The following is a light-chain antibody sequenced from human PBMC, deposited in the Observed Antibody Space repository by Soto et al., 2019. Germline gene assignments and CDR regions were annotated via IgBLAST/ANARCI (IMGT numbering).Light chain of an antibody. V-gene: IGKV3-20*01. CDR1: QTITSNY. CDR2: GAS. CDR3: QQYGNTPWT. J-gene: IGKJ1*01. Sequence: EIVLTQSPGTLSLSPGERATLSCRASQTITSNYLAWYQQKPGQAPRLLICGASHRATGIPDRFSGGGSGTDFTLTISRLEPEDFAVFFCQQYGNTPWTFGQGTTVEI.